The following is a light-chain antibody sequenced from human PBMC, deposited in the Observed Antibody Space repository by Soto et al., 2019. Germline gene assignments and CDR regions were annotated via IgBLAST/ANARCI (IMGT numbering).Light chain of an antibody. Sequence: QSVLTQPPSASGTPGQRVTFSCSGSSSNIGRNPVNWYQQLPGTAPKLLIYSNNQRPSGVPDRFYGSKSGTSASLAISGLQSEDEADYYCAAWDDSLNGPVFGGGTKLTVL. CDR3: AAWDDSLNGPV. CDR1: SSNIGRNP. J-gene: IGLJ2*01. V-gene: IGLV1-44*01. CDR2: SNN.